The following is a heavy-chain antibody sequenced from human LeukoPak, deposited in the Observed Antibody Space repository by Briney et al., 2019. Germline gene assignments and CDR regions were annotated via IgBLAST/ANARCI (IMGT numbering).Heavy chain of an antibody. V-gene: IGHV1-69*04. D-gene: IGHD5-12*01. CDR1: GGTFSSYA. J-gene: IGHJ2*01. CDR2: IIPILGIA. Sequence: ASVTVSCKASGGTFSSYAISWVRQAPGQGLEWMGRIIPILGIANYAQKFQGRVTITAGKSTSTAYMELSSLRSEDTAVYYCASAETPTYYSGYGYPNWYFDLWGRGTLVTVSS. CDR3: ASAETPTYYSGYGYPNWYFDL.